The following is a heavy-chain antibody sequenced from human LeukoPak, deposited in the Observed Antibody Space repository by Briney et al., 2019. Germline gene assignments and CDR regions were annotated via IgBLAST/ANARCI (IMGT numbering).Heavy chain of an antibody. CDR2: ISAYYGNT. D-gene: IGHD6-25*01. Sequence: EASVKVSCKASGYTFTSYGIGWVRQAPGQGLEWMGWISAYYGNTNYAQNLQGRVTMTTDTFTSTAYMELRSLRSDDTAVYYCARVGRGYDAFDIWGQGTMVTVSS. J-gene: IGHJ3*02. CDR1: GYTFTSYG. CDR3: ARVGRGYDAFDI. V-gene: IGHV1-18*01.